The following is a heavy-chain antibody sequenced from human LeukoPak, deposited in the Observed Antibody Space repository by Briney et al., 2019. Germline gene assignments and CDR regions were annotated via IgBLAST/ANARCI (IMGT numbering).Heavy chain of an antibody. CDR3: PRDRVRETYSRNYYNGMDV. D-gene: IGHD1-14*01. Sequence: GGTLTLSCAGSGVTFSNYSMNWVRQAPGKGLEWVSSISGSSKHIYYADPIKGRFTIFRDNTKDSLFLLMNSLRAEAAAVYYCPRDRVRETYSRNYYNGMDVWGQGTTVTVSS. CDR2: ISGSSKHI. J-gene: IGHJ6*02. CDR1: GVTFSNYS. V-gene: IGHV3-21*01.